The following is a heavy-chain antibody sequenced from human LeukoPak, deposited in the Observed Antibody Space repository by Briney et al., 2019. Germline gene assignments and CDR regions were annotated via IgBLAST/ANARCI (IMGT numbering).Heavy chain of an antibody. V-gene: IGHV4-59*01. CDR1: GGSISSYY. CDR3: ARGGSSGSYLDWFDP. D-gene: IGHD3-10*01. CDR2: IHSSGST. J-gene: IGHJ5*02. Sequence: PSETLSLTCTVSGGSISSYYWNWIRQPPGKGLEWIGYIHSSGSTNYNPSLKSRVTISVDTSKNQFSLKLSSVTAADTAVYYCARGGSSGSYLDWFDPWGQGTLVTVSS.